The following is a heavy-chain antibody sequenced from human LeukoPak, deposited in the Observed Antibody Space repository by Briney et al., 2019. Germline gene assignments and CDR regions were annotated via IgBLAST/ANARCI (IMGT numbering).Heavy chain of an antibody. V-gene: IGHV4-59*08. CDR3: ATLTYGSGSYYTP. Sequence: PSQTLSLTCTASGGSISSYYWSWIRPPPGNGLEWIGYIYYIGSTNYNPSLKSRVTISVDTSKNHFSLKLSSVTAADTAVYYCATLTYGSGSYYTPWGQGTMVTVSS. D-gene: IGHD3-10*01. J-gene: IGHJ5*02. CDR1: GGSISSYY. CDR2: IYYIGST.